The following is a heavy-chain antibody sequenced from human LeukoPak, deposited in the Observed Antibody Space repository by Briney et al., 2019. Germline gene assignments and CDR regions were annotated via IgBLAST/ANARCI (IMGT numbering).Heavy chain of an antibody. J-gene: IGHJ4*02. CDR2: IYYSGST. CDR1: GGSISSYY. Sequence: SETLSLTCTVSGGSISSYYWSWIRQPPGKGLEWIGYIYYSGSTNYNPSLKSRVTISVDTSKNQFSLKLSSVTAADTAVYYCARYCSGHSCLDYWGQGTLVTASS. D-gene: IGHD2-15*01. V-gene: IGHV4-59*01. CDR3: ARYCSGHSCLDY.